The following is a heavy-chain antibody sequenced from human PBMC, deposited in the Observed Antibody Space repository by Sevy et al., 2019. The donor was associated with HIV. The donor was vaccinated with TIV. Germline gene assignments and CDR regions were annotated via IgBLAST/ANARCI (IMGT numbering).Heavy chain of an antibody. Sequence: GGSLRLSCAASGFTVSSNYMSWVRQAPGKGLEWVSVIYSGGSTYYADSVKVRFTISRDNSKITLYLHMNSLGAEDTAVYYCARDDYSNSYYYGMDVWGQGTTVTVSS. V-gene: IGHV3-53*01. CDR2: IYSGGST. J-gene: IGHJ6*02. CDR3: ARDDYSNSYYYGMDV. CDR1: GFTVSSNY. D-gene: IGHD4-4*01.